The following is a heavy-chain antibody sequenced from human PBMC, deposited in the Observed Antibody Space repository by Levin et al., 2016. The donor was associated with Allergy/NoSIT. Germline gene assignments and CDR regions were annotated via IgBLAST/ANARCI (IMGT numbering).Heavy chain of an antibody. V-gene: IGHV3-11*06. Sequence: RQAPGKGLEWVSYISSSSSYTNYADSVKGRFTISRDNSKNTLYLQMNSLRAEDTAVYYCARDPAVPAPREYYYYYGMDVWGQGTTVTVSS. D-gene: IGHD6-19*01. J-gene: IGHJ6*02. CDR2: ISSSSSYT. CDR3: ARDPAVPAPREYYYYYGMDV.